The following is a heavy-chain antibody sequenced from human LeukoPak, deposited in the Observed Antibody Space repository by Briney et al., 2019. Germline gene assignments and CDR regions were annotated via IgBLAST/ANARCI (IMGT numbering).Heavy chain of an antibody. V-gene: IGHV4-59*12. D-gene: IGHD2-2*01. J-gene: IGHJ5*02. CDR1: GGSISSYY. CDR2: IYYSGST. CDR3: AREDCSSTSCQTAGWFDP. Sequence: SETLSLTCTVSGGSISSYYWSWIRQPPGKGLEWIGYIYYSGSTNYNPSLKSRVTISVDTSKNQFSLKLSSVTAADTAVYYCAREDCSSTSCQTAGWFDPWGQGTLVTVSS.